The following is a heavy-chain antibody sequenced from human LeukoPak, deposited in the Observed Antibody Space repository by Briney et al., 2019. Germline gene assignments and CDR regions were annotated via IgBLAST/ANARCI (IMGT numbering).Heavy chain of an antibody. D-gene: IGHD6-13*01. CDR2: ITGSSTYT. J-gene: IGHJ4*02. V-gene: IGHV3-11*06. CDR1: GFTFSDYY. CDR3: VRGVGVSRFNYLDS. Sequence: GGSLRLSCAASGFTFSDYYMSWIRQAPGKGLEWVSYITGSSTYTNYADSVKGRFTISRDNSKNTLYLQMNSLRDDDTAVYYCVRGVGVSRFNYLDSWGQGTLVIVSS.